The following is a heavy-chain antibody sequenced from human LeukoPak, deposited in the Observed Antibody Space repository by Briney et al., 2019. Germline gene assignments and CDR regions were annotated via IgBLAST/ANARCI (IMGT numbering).Heavy chain of an antibody. CDR2: INAGNGNT. J-gene: IGHJ3*02. CDR1: GYTFTSYA. Sequence: ASVKVSCKASGYTFTSYAMHWVRQAPGQRLEWMGWINAGNGNTKYSQKFQGRVTITRDTSASTAYMELSSLRSEDTAVYYCRAGDEAIDAFDIWGQGTMVTVSS. CDR3: RAGDEAIDAFDI. V-gene: IGHV1-3*01. D-gene: IGHD3-16*01.